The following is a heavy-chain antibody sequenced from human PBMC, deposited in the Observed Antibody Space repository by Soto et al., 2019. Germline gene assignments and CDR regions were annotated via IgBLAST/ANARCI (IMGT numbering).Heavy chain of an antibody. CDR3: AKGKTSGWYYFDF. Sequence: GGSLRLSCAASGFTFDNCAMSWVRQAPGKGLEWILGISGSGGSTYYADSVKGRFTISRDNSKNTVYLQMNSLRADDTAVYHCAKGKTSGWYYFDFWGQGTLVTVSS. V-gene: IGHV3-23*01. CDR1: GFTFDNCA. J-gene: IGHJ4*02. D-gene: IGHD6-19*01. CDR2: ISGSGGST.